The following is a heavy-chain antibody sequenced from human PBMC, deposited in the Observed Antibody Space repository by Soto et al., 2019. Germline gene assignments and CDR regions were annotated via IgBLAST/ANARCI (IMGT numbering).Heavy chain of an antibody. CDR1: GFHFSAYW. V-gene: IGHV3-7*01. J-gene: IGHJ4*02. Sequence: EVQLVDSGGGLVQPGGSLRLSCVASGFHFSAYWMSWVHQAPGKGLEWVANIKEDGSDKYYVDSVKGRFTISRDNAKNSLYLQMHSLRAEDAAVYYCVGVSLTGSWGQGTLVTVSS. CDR3: VGVSLTGS. CDR2: IKEDGSDK. D-gene: IGHD3-9*01.